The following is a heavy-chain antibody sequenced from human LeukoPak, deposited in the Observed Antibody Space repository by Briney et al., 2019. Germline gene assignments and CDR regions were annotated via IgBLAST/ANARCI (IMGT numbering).Heavy chain of an antibody. CDR2: LSYTGDST. CDR1: GFTFSSFG. CDR3: AKDYAGGWPKRGMDV. D-gene: IGHD3-16*01. Sequence: GGSLRLSCAASGFTFSSFGMSWVRQAPGKGLEWVSGLSYTGDSTYYADSVKGRFTISRDISKNTLYLQMNSLRAEDTAVYYCAKDYAGGWPKRGMDVWGKGATVTVSS. J-gene: IGHJ6*03. V-gene: IGHV3-23*01.